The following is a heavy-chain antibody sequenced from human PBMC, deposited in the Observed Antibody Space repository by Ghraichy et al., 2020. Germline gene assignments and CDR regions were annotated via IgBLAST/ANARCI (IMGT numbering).Heavy chain of an antibody. CDR2: IFYSGTS. CDR1: GDSISSSNYY. Sequence: SETLSLTCIVSGDSISSSNYYWGWIRQSPGKGLEWIGSIFYSGTSYSNPSLRSRVAISIDTSKNQFSLKLNSVTAADTAVYYCAKTIPYNYGIFEYWGQGTLVTVSS. J-gene: IGHJ4*02. V-gene: IGHV4-39*01. CDR3: AKTIPYNYGIFEY. D-gene: IGHD3-10*01.